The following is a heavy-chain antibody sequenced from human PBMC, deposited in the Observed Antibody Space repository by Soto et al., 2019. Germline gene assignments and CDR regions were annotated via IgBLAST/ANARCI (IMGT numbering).Heavy chain of an antibody. V-gene: IGHV5-51*01. D-gene: IGHD3-3*01. J-gene: IGHJ4*02. CDR2: IYPGDSDT. CDR3: ARRSISITTYYFDY. CDR1: GYSFSSYW. Sequence: GESLKISCKGFGYSFSSYWIGWVRQMPGKGLEWMGIIYPGDSDTKYSPSFQGRVTISADKSISTAYLQWSSLKASDTAMYYCARRSISITTYYFDYWGQGTLVTVSS.